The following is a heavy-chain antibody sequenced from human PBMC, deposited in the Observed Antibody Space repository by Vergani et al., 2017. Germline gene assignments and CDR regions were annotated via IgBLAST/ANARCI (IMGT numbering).Heavy chain of an antibody. J-gene: IGHJ6*02. V-gene: IGHV5-51*01. CDR1: GYSFTSYW. CDR2: IYPGDSDT. CDR3: ARQGMNCTNGVCCGSYYYYGMDV. Sequence: EVQLVQSGAEVKKPGESLKISCKGSGYSFTSYWIGWVRQMPGKGLEWMGIIYPGDSDTRYSPSFQGQVTISADKSISTAYLQWSSLKASDTAMYYCARQGMNCTNGVCCGSYYYYGMDVWGQGTTVTVSS. D-gene: IGHD2-8*01.